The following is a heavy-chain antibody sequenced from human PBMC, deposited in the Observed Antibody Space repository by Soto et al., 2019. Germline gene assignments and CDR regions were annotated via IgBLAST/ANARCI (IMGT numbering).Heavy chain of an antibody. Sequence: PSETLSLTCTVSGGSISSYYWSWIRQPPGKGLEWIGYIYYSGSTRYNPSLQSRVTISLDTSNSHFSLNLTSVTAADTAVYYCTRHVLRNNHFDSWGQGTLVTVS. D-gene: IGHD1-20*01. CDR2: IYYSGST. CDR3: TRHVLRNNHFDS. V-gene: IGHV4-59*08. J-gene: IGHJ4*02. CDR1: GGSISSYY.